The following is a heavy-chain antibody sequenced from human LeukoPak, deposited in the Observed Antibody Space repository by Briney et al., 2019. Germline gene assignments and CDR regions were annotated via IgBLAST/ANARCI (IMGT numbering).Heavy chain of an antibody. CDR3: VKSYYADY. V-gene: IGHV3-74*01. J-gene: IGHJ4*02. CDR2: INSDGSST. CDR1: GFIFNNYW. Sequence: GGSLRLSCAASGFIFNNYWTQWLRQAPGKGLVWVSRINSDGSSTSYADSVKGRFTISRDNAKNTLYLQMNSLRAEDTAVYYCVKSYYADYWGQGTLVTVSS. D-gene: IGHD3-10*01.